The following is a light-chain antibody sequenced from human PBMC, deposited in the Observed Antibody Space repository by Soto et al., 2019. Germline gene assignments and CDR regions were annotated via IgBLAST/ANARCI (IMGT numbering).Light chain of an antibody. CDR2: GAS. Sequence: EIVMTQSPATLSLSPGEIATLFFRASQSVSSSYLARYQQKPGQAPRLLIYGASSRATGIPDRFSGSGSGTDFTLTISRLEPEDFAVYYCQQYGSSGTFGQGTKVDIK. V-gene: IGKV3-20*01. CDR3: QQYGSSGT. J-gene: IGKJ1*01. CDR1: QSVSSSY.